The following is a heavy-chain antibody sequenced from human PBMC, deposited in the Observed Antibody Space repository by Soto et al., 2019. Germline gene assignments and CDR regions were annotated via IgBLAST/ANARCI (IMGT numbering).Heavy chain of an antibody. CDR2: ISAYNGNT. CDR1: VYTFPHYA. J-gene: IGHJ4*02. Sequence: SETVSCMPSVYTFPHYAIIWVRQAPGQGLEWMGWISAYNGNTNYEQNLQGRVTMTTDTSTSTAYMELRSFVFDDTAVYYCARVTAPQDYWGQGTLVTVSS. CDR3: ARVTAPQDY. V-gene: IGHV1-18*01.